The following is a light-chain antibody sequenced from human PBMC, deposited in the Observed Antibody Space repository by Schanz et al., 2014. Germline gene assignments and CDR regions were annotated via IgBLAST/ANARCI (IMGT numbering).Light chain of an antibody. Sequence: QSALTQPASVSGSPGQAITISCTGTSSDVGAYNYVSWYQQHPGRAPKVVIYDVTNRPSGVSNRFSGSKSGNTASLTISGLQAEDEADYYCSSYTSSSTFVFGGGTKLTVL. CDR1: SSDVGAYNY. V-gene: IGLV2-14*03. CDR3: SSYTSSSTFV. CDR2: DVT. J-gene: IGLJ2*01.